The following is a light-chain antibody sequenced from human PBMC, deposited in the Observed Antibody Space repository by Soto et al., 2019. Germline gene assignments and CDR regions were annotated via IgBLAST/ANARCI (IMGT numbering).Light chain of an antibody. Sequence: QSALTQPASVSGSPGQSITISCTGTSSDVGGYNYVSWYQQHPGKAPKLMIYDVSNRPSGVSNRFSGSKSGNTASLTISGLHAEDEADYYCSSYTSSSPHVVFGGGTKVTVL. CDR3: SSYTSSSPHVV. V-gene: IGLV2-14*01. CDR1: SSDVGGYNY. J-gene: IGLJ2*01. CDR2: DVS.